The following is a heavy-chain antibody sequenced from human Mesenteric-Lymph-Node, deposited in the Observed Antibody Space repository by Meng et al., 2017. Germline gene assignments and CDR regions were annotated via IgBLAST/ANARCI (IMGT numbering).Heavy chain of an antibody. CDR3: ATVSVGTTVVTPDAFDI. CDR2: FDPEDGET. J-gene: IGHJ3*02. V-gene: IGHV1-24*01. D-gene: IGHD4-23*01. CDR1: GYTLTELS. Sequence: ASVKVSCKVSGYTLTELSMHWVRQAPGKGLEWMGGFDPEDGETIYAQKFQGRVTMTEDTSTDTAYMELSSLRSEDTAVYYCATVSVGTTVVTPDAFDIWGQGTMVTVSS.